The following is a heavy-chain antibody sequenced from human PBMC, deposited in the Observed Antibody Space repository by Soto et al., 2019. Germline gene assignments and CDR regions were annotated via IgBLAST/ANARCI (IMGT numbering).Heavy chain of an antibody. V-gene: IGHV3-7*01. J-gene: IGHJ4*02. D-gene: IGHD3-10*01. CDR3: ARAGASYYGSGSPNLYFDY. CDR2: IKVDGSER. CDR1: GFTFSSYW. Sequence: GGSLRLSCAASGFTFSSYWMSWVRQAPGKGLEWVANIKVDGSERYYLESVKGRITISRDNAKNSLYLQMNSLRAEDTAVYYCARAGASYYGSGSPNLYFDYWGQGTLVTVSS.